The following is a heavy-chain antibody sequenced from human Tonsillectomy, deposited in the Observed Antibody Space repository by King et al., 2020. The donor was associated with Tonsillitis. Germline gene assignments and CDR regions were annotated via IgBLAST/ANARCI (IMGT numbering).Heavy chain of an antibody. CDR3: TRDGEGGNYYFDY. CDR1: GFIFTNAW. CDR2: IKTKTDGGTA. D-gene: IGHD4-23*01. J-gene: IGHJ4*02. V-gene: IGHV3-15*01. Sequence: VQLVESGGGLVKPGGSLRLSCAASGFIFTNAWMTWVRQAPGKGLEWVGRIKTKTDGGTADYAAPVKGRFTISRDDSKDTMYLQMNSLKTEDTAVYYCTRDGEGGNYYFDYWGQGTLVTVSS.